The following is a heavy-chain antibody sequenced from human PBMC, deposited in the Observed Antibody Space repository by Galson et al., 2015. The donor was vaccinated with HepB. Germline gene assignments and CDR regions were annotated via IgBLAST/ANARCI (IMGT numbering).Heavy chain of an antibody. CDR1: GFTFSSYG. CDR3: ARDMGSGGGFDY. V-gene: IGHV3-33*01. Sequence: LRLSCAASGFTFSSYGMHWVRQAPGKGLEWVAVIWYDGSNKYYADSVKGRFTISRDNSKNTLYLQMNSLRAEDTAVYYCARDMGSGGGFDYWGQGTLVTVSS. J-gene: IGHJ4*02. D-gene: IGHD6-19*01. CDR2: IWYDGSNK.